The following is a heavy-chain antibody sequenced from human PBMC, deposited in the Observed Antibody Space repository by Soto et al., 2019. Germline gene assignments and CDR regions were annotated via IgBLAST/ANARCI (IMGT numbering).Heavy chain of an antibody. V-gene: IGHV3-33*01. Sequence: QVPLVESGGGVVQPGRSLRLSFAASGFTFSSYGMHWVRQAPGKGLEWVAVIWYDGSNKYYADSVKGRFTISRDNSKNTLYLQMNSLRAEDTAVYYCASGPSTVTTSFDFDYWGQGTLVTVSS. CDR3: ASGPSTVTTSFDFDY. CDR2: IWYDGSNK. CDR1: GFTFSSYG. J-gene: IGHJ4*02. D-gene: IGHD4-17*01.